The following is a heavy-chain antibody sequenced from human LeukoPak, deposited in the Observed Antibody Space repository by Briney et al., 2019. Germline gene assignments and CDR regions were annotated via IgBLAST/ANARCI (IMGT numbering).Heavy chain of an antibody. V-gene: IGHV3-15*01. CDR3: TTARIMITFGGVIVPFDY. CDR1: GFTFSNAW. CDR2: IKSKTDGGTT. J-gene: IGHJ4*02. D-gene: IGHD3-16*02. Sequence: GGSLRLSCAASGFTFSNAWMSWVRQAPGKGLEWVGRIKSKTDGGTTDYAAPVKGRFTISRDDSKNTLYPQMNSLKTEDTAVYYCTTARIMITFGGVIVPFDYWGQGTLVTVSS.